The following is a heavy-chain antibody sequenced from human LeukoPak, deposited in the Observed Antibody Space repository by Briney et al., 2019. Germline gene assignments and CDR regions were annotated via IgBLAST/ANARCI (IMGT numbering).Heavy chain of an antibody. J-gene: IGHJ5*02. CDR1: GFTFGKYW. D-gene: IGHD5-18*01. V-gene: IGHV3-21*01. Sequence: GGSLRLSCVASGFTFGKYWMSWVRQAPGKGLEWVSSISSSSSYIYYADSVKGRFTISRDNAKNSLYLQMNSLRAEDTAVYYCARQAIEYSYGANWFDPWGQGTLVTVSS. CDR2: ISSSSSYI. CDR3: ARQAIEYSYGANWFDP.